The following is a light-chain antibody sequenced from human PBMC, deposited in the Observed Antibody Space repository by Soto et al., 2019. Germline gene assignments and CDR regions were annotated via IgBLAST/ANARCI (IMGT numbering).Light chain of an antibody. CDR1: QSVSSK. Sequence: EIVMTQSPATLSVSPVEGATLSCRASQSVSSKLALYQQKPGQAPRLLIYGASTRATGIPARFSGSGSGTEFTLIISSLQSEDSAVYYCQQYNSWLWTFGQGTKVDIK. J-gene: IGKJ1*01. V-gene: IGKV3-15*01. CDR3: QQYNSWLWT. CDR2: GAS.